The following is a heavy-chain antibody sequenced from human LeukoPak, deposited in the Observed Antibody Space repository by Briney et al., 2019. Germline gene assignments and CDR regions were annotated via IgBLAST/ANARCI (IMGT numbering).Heavy chain of an antibody. CDR2: ISSTRTYI. V-gene: IGHV3-21*01. CDR1: GFTVSSYS. CDR3: ARGPRAALFGVVKGAFDI. D-gene: IGHD3-16*01. J-gene: IGHJ3*02. Sequence: GSLRLSCAASGFTVSSYSMNWVRQAAGKGLEWVSSISSTRTYISDADSVKGRLSISRDNAKNSLYLQMNSLRAEDTAVYYCARGPRAALFGVVKGAFDIWGQGTMVTVSS.